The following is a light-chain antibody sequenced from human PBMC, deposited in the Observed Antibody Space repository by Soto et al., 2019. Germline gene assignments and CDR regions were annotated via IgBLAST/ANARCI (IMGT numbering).Light chain of an antibody. CDR1: QSVSSS. V-gene: IGKV3-11*01. J-gene: IGKJ4*01. CDR3: QQRSSWPLT. Sequence: EIVLTQSPATLSLSPGETATLSCRASQSVSSSLAWYQQKPGQTPRLLIYDASNRATGIPARFSGSGSGTYFTLTVSTLQPEDFGVYYCQQRSSWPLTFGGGTKVEIK. CDR2: DAS.